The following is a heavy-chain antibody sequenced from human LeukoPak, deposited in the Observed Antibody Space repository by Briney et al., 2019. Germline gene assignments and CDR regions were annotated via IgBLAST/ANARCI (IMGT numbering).Heavy chain of an antibody. D-gene: IGHD3-3*01. CDR2: ISSSGSTI. V-gene: IGHV3-11*04. J-gene: IGHJ3*02. CDR1: GFTFSDYY. CDR3: ARGYDFWSGYQDAFDI. Sequence: GGSLRLSCAASGFTFSDYYMSWIRQAPGKGLEWVSYISSSGSTIYYADSVKGRFTISRDNAKNSLYLQMNSLRAEDTAVYYCARGYDFWSGYQDAFDIWGQGTMVTVSS.